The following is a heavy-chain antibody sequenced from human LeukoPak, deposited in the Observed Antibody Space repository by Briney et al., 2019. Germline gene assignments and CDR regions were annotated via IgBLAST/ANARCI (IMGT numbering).Heavy chain of an antibody. Sequence: GGSLRLSCAASGFTFNNYAMNWVRQAPGKGLEWVSSISGGGETTYYADSAKGRFTISRDNPQNTLYLQMNSLRAEDTAVNYCARDYADYVGYFFFDYWGQGTLVTVSS. CDR2: ISGGGETT. V-gene: IGHV3-23*01. CDR3: ARDYADYVGYFFFDY. J-gene: IGHJ4*02. D-gene: IGHD4-17*01. CDR1: GFTFNNYA.